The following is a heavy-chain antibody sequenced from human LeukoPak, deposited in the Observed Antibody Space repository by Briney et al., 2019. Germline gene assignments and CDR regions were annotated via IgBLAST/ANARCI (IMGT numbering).Heavy chain of an antibody. J-gene: IGHJ3*02. D-gene: IGHD3-16*01. V-gene: IGHV4-31*03. CDR2: IYYSGST. CDR3: ARGVRFNGHYVDAFDI. CDR1: GGSISSGGYY. Sequence: SETLSLTCTVSGGSISSGGYYWSWIRQHPGKGLEWIGYIYYSGSTYYNPSLKSRVTISVDTSKNQFSLKLCSVTAADTAVYYCARGVRFNGHYVDAFDIWGQGTMVTVSS.